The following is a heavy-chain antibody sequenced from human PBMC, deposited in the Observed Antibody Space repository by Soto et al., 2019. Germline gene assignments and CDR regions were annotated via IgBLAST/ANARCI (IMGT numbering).Heavy chain of an antibody. V-gene: IGHV3-15*01. D-gene: IGHD2-2*01. Sequence: EVQLVECGGGLVKPGESLRLSCAASGFTFSDAWMTWVRQAPGKGLEWVGRVKGRTDGVTTDYAAPVKGRFTISRDDSKNMLYLQMSSLKTEDTAVYYCTTDCSHFICYGDGAFGIWRQGTMVTVSS. J-gene: IGHJ3*02. CDR1: GFTFSDAW. CDR3: TTDCSHFICYGDGAFGI. CDR2: VKGRTDGVTT.